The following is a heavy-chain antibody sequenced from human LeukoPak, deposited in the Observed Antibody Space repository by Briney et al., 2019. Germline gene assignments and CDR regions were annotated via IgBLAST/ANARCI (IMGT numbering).Heavy chain of an antibody. V-gene: IGHV3-30*02. J-gene: IGHJ5*02. CDR2: IRYDESNK. D-gene: IGHD3-16*01. Sequence: GGSLRLSCAASGFTFSSYGMLWVRQAPGKGLEWVAFIRYDESNKYSADSVKGRFTISRDNSKNTLYLQMNSLRAEDTAVYFCAKGDKMLTWRRTYNRFDPWGQGTLVTVSS. CDR3: AKGDKMLTWRRTYNRFDP. CDR1: GFTFSSYG.